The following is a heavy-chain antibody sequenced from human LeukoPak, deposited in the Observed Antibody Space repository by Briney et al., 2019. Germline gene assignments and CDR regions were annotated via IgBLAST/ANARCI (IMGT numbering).Heavy chain of an antibody. Sequence: SETLSLTCTVSGGSISSGGYYWRWIRQHPGKGLEWIGYIYYSGSTYYNPSLKGRVTISVDTSKNQFSLKLSSVTAADTAVYYCARAPALYYYDSSGYVDYWGQGTLVTVSS. CDR2: IYYSGST. V-gene: IGHV4-31*03. CDR3: ARAPALYYYDSSGYVDY. J-gene: IGHJ4*02. D-gene: IGHD3-22*01. CDR1: GGSISSGGYY.